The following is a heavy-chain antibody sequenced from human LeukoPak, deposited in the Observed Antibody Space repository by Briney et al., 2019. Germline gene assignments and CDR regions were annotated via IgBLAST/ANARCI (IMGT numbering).Heavy chain of an antibody. D-gene: IGHD5-18*01. Sequence: SVKVSCKASGGTFSSYAISWVRQAPGQGLEWMGGIIPIFGTANYAQKFQGRVTITTDESTSTAYMELNSLRSEDTAVYYCASIRGYSYGSFDYWGQGTLVTVSS. V-gene: IGHV1-69*05. CDR3: ASIRGYSYGSFDY. CDR1: GGTFSSYA. J-gene: IGHJ4*02. CDR2: IIPIFGTA.